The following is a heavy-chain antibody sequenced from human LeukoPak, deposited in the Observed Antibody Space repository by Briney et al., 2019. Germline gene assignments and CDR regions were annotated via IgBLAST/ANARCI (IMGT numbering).Heavy chain of an antibody. J-gene: IGHJ6*02. CDR1: GGTFSSYA. CDR2: IIPILGIA. CDR3: ARAPQGRTPYYYYGMDV. V-gene: IGHV1-69*04. Sequence: SVKVSCKASGGTFSSYAISWVRQAPGQGLEWMGRIIPILGIANYAQKSQGRVTITADKSTSTAYMELSSLRSEDTAVYYCARAPQGRTPYYYYGMDVWGQGTTVTVSS.